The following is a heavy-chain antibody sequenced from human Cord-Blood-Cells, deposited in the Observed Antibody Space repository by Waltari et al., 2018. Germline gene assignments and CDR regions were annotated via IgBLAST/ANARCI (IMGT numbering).Heavy chain of an antibody. Sequence: EVQLVESGGGLVKPGGSLRLSCAASGFTFSSYRMNWFRQAPGKGLEWVSSISSSSSYIYYADSVKGRFTISRDNAKNSLYLQMNSLRAEDTAVYYCARATITLDAFDIWGQGTMVTDSS. CDR3: ARATITLDAFDI. CDR1: GFTFSSYR. J-gene: IGHJ3*02. V-gene: IGHV3-21*01. CDR2: ISSSSSYI.